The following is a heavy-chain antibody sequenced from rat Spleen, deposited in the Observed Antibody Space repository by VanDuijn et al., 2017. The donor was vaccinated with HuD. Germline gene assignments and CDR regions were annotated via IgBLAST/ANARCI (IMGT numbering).Heavy chain of an antibody. CDR3: ARRHYGYTDYFDY. CDR1: GLTFNNYG. V-gene: IGHV5-29*01. CDR2: ISYDGIST. D-gene: IGHD1-4*01. Sequence: EVQLVESGGGLVQPGRSLKLSCAASGLTFNNYGMAWVRQAPTKGLEWVATISYDGISTYYRDSVKGRFTISRDNAKSTLSLQMDSLRSEDTATYYCARRHYGYTDYFDYWGQGVMVTVSS. J-gene: IGHJ2*01.